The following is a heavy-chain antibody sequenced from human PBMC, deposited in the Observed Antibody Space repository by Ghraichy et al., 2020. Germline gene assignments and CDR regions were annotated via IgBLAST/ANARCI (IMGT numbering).Heavy chain of an antibody. D-gene: IGHD5-18*01. Sequence: SETLSLTCTVSGGSISSYYWSWIRQPPGKGLEWIGYIYYSGSTNYNPSLKSRVTISVDTSKNQFSLKLSSVTAADTAVYYCASGGYSYVGPGAFDIWGQGTMVTVSS. V-gene: IGHV4-59*01. CDR2: IYYSGST. J-gene: IGHJ3*02. CDR3: ASGGYSYVGPGAFDI. CDR1: GGSISSYY.